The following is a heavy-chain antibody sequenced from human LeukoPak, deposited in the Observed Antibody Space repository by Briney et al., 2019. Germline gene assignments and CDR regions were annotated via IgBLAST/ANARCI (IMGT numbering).Heavy chain of an antibody. CDR2: IKSKTDGGTT. D-gene: IGHD2-15*01. V-gene: IGHV3-15*01. CDR3: TSSVVAFDY. Sequence: PGGSLRLSCAASGFTFNNTWMNWVRQAPGKGLEWVGHIKSKTDGGTTDYAAPVKGRFTISRDDSKNTLYLQMNSLKTEDTAVYYCTSSVVAFDYWGQGTLVTVSS. CDR1: GFTFNNTW. J-gene: IGHJ4*02.